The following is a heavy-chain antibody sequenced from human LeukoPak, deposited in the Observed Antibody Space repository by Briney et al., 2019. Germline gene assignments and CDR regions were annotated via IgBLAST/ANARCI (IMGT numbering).Heavy chain of an antibody. CDR2: ISSSGSTI. V-gene: IGHV3-48*03. J-gene: IGHJ3*02. Sequence: GGSLRLSCAASGFTFSSHEMNWVRQAPGKVLEWVSYISSSGSTIYYADSVKGRFTISRDNAKNSLYLQMNSLRADDTAVYYCARAGYYDSSGYYYVPYAFDIWGQGTMVTVSS. CDR1: GFTFSSHE. CDR3: ARAGYYDSSGYYYVPYAFDI. D-gene: IGHD3-22*01.